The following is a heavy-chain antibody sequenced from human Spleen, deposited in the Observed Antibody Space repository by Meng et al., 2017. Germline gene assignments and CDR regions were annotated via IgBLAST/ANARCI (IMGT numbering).Heavy chain of an antibody. CDR2: IHHSGST. V-gene: IGHV4-34*01. CDR1: GGSFSNYY. J-gene: IGHJ4*02. CDR3: ASLSTSWSGADY. Sequence: QVQLQQWGAGLLTPSETLSLTCAVYGGSFSNYYWSWICQPPGKGLEWIGEIHHSGSTNYNPSLKSRVTISVDTSKIQFSLKLSSVTAADTAVYYCASLSTSWSGADYWGQGTLVTVSS. D-gene: IGHD6-13*01.